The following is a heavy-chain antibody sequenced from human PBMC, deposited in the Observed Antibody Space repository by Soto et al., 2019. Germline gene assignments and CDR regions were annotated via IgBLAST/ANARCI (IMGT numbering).Heavy chain of an antibody. CDR3: ARVGRAARLIYYYYLDV. J-gene: IGHJ6*03. CDR2: ISGSDGDA. CDR1: GYNFAHYG. D-gene: IGHD6-6*01. V-gene: IGHV1-18*01. Sequence: ASVKVSCKASGYNFAHYGMSWVRQAPGHGLEWMGWISGSDGDARYVKEFQGRVTMTRNTSISTAYMELSSLRSEDTAVYYCARVGRAARLIYYYYLDVWGKGTTVTGSS.